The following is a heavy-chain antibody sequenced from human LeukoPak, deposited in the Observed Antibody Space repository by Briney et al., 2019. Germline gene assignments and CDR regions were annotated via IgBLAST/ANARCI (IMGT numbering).Heavy chain of an antibody. Sequence: PGGSLRLSCAASGFTVSSNYMSWVRQAPGKGLEWVSVIYSGGSIYYADSVKGRFTISRDNSKNTLYLQMNSLRAEDTAVYYCARPIAPYYYFDYWGQGTLVTVSS. CDR1: GFTVSSNY. CDR3: ARPIAPYYYFDY. J-gene: IGHJ4*02. V-gene: IGHV3-66*04. CDR2: IYSGGSI. D-gene: IGHD1-26*01.